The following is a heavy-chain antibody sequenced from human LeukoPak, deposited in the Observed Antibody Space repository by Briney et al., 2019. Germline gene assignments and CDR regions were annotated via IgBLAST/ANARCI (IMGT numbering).Heavy chain of an antibody. V-gene: IGHV3-23*01. D-gene: IGHD1-7*01. CDR2: ISGSGGST. Sequence: GGSLRLSCAASGFTFSSYAMSWVRQAPGKGLEWVSAISGSGGSTYYADSVKGRFTISRDNSKNTLYLQMNSLRAEDTAVYYCARVQELELSYYYYYYMDVWGKGTTVTVSS. CDR1: GFTFSSYA. J-gene: IGHJ6*03. CDR3: ARVQELELSYYYYYYMDV.